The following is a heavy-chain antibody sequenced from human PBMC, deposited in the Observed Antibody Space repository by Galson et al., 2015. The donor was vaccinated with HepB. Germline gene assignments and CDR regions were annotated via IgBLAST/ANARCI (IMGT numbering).Heavy chain of an antibody. V-gene: IGHV3-11*01. J-gene: IGHJ4*02. CDR3: ASLIWFRESRRIDY. Sequence: SLRLSCAASGFTFSDYYMSWIRQAPGKGLEWVSYISSSGSTIYYADTVKGRFTISRDNAKNSLYLQMNSLRAEDTAVYYCASLIWFRESRRIDYWGQGTLVTASS. CDR2: ISSSGSTI. CDR1: GFTFSDYY. D-gene: IGHD3-10*01.